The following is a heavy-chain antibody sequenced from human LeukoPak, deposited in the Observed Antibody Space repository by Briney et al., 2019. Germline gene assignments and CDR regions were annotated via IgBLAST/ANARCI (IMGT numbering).Heavy chain of an antibody. D-gene: IGHD2-2*01. CDR1: GYTLTSYG. V-gene: IGHV1-18*01. J-gene: IGHJ6*02. CDR2: ISTQSGNT. CDR3: ARPDPLGYCSSTSCSDYYYYGMDV. Sequence: ASVKVSREASGYTLTSYGINWMRQAPGQGLEWMGWISTQSGNTNYAQKVQGRLTLTTDRSTNTAYMELRSLGSDDTAVYYCARPDPLGYCSSTSCSDYYYYGMDVWGQGTTVTVSS.